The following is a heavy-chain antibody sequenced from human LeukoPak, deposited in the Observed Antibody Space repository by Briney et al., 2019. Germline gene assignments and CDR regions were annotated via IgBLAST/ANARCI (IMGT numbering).Heavy chain of an antibody. J-gene: IGHJ3*02. D-gene: IGHD6-19*01. CDR3: ARAVAGTSIAFDI. V-gene: IGHV3-11*04. Sequence: LSLTCAVYGGSFSGYYMSWIRQAPGKGLDWVSYIDSSGSTVYYADSVKGRFTISRDNTKNSLYLHMNSLRAEDTAVYYCARAVAGTSIAFDIWGQGTMVTVSS. CDR2: IDSSGSTV. CDR1: GGSFSGYY.